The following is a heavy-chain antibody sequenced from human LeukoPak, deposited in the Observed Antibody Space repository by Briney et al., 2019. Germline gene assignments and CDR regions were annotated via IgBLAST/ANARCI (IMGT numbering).Heavy chain of an antibody. CDR1: GFTFSSYA. CDR2: ISYDGSNK. V-gene: IGHV3-30-3*01. Sequence: GRSLRLSCAASGFTFSSYAMHWVRQAPGKGLEWVAVISYDGSNKYYADSVKGRFTISRDNSKNTLYLQMNSLRAGDTAVYYCASIAVAGSWDYFDYWGQGTLVTVSS. D-gene: IGHD6-19*01. J-gene: IGHJ4*02. CDR3: ASIAVAGSWDYFDY.